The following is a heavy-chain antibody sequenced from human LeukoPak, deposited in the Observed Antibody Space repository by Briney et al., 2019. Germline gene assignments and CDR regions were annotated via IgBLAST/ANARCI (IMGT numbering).Heavy chain of an antibody. CDR1: GYSISSGYY. CDR3: ARVRYNYGDSDY. J-gene: IGHJ4*02. V-gene: IGHV4-38-2*01. CDR2: IYHNGNT. Sequence: SETLSLTCAVSGYSISSGYYWGWIRRPPGKGLEWIGTIYHNGNTYYSPSLKSRVTISVDTSKNQFSLKLSSVTAADTAVYYCARVRYNYGDSDYWGQGTLVTVSS. D-gene: IGHD5-18*01.